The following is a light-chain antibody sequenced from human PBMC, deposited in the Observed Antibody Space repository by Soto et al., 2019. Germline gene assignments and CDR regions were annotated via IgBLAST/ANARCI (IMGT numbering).Light chain of an antibody. V-gene: IGKV3-20*01. CDR3: QHSWT. J-gene: IGKJ1*01. CDR2: GAS. CDR1: QSVSSSY. Sequence: EIVLTQSPGTLSLSPGEIATLSCRASQSVSSSYLAWYQQKPGQAPRLLIYGASSRATGIPDRFSGSGSGTDFTLTISRLEPEDFAVYYCQHSWTFGQGTKVDIK.